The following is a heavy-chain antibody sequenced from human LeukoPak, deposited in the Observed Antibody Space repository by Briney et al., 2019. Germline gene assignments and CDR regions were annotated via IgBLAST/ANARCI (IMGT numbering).Heavy chain of an antibody. V-gene: IGHV3-23*01. D-gene: IGHD3-10*01. Sequence: GGSLRLSCAASRFSFGSYWMAWVRQAPGKGLEWVSVIVGSGGSAYYADSVKGRFTISRDNSKNTLYLQVNSLRAEDTAVYYCAKGGVRSTPLDYWGQGTLVTVSS. CDR1: RFSFGSYW. CDR3: AKGGVRSTPLDY. J-gene: IGHJ4*02. CDR2: IVGSGGSA.